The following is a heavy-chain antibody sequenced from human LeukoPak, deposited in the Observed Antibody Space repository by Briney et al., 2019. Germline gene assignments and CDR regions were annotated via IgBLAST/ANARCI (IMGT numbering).Heavy chain of an antibody. V-gene: IGHV1-18*01. Sequence: ASVKVSCKASGYTFTSYGISWVRQAPGQGLEWMGWISAYNGNTNYAQKFQGRVTMTRDTSTSTVYLELSSLRSEDTAVYYCTRGGEYSASPGVYWGQGTLVTVSS. D-gene: IGHD6-6*01. CDR2: ISAYNGNT. CDR1: GYTFTSYG. CDR3: TRGGEYSASPGVY. J-gene: IGHJ4*02.